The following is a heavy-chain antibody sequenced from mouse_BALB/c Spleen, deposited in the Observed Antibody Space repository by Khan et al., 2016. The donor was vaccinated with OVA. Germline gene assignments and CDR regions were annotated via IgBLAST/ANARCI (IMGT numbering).Heavy chain of an antibody. CDR3: ARDDYFVGDAMDY. CDR2: IYPGNINT. J-gene: IGHJ4*01. D-gene: IGHD2-4*01. CDR1: GYTFTTYY. Sequence: QVQLKQSGPELVKPGASVRISCKASGYTFTTYYIHWVRQRPGQGLEWIGWIYPGNINTKYNERFKGKATLTADKSSSTAYIHLSSLTSEDSAVYFCARDDYFVGDAMDYWGQGTSVIVSS. V-gene: IGHV1S56*01.